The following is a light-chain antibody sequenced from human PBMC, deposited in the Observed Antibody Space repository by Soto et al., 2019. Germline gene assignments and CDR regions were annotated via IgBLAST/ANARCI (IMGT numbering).Light chain of an antibody. Sequence: EVVLTQSPATLSLSPGERDTLSCRASQSVSNYLAWYQQKPGRPPRLLFYDASNRATGIPARFSGGGSGTDFTLTISSLEPEDSALYFCQQRSDWPRITFGQGTRLEIK. J-gene: IGKJ5*01. V-gene: IGKV3-11*01. CDR1: QSVSNY. CDR2: DAS. CDR3: QQRSDWPRIT.